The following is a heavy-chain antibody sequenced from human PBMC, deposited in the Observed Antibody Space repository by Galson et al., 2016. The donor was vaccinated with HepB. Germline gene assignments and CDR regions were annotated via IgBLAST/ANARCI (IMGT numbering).Heavy chain of an antibody. Sequence: SLRLSCAASGFTFSRYGIHWVRQAPGKGLEWVAVILYDGSKKYYADSVKGRFTISRDNSKNTLYLQMNSLRAEDTAVYYCARDSFTIFGVTPNWFDPWGQGTLVTVSS. J-gene: IGHJ5*02. CDR3: ARDSFTIFGVTPNWFDP. CDR2: ILYDGSKK. D-gene: IGHD3-3*01. CDR1: GFTFSRYG. V-gene: IGHV3-33*01.